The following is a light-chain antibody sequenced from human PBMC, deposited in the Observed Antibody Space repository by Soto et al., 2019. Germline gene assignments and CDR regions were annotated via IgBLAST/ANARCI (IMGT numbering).Light chain of an antibody. CDR3: QQYGSSPYMYT. CDR2: GAS. CDR1: QSVSSSY. Sequence: EIVLTQSPGTLSLSPGERATLSCRASQSVSSSYLAWYQQKPGQAPRLLIYGASSRATGIPDRFSGSGSVTDFTLTISSLEPEDFAVYYCQQYGSSPYMYTFGQGTKLEIK. V-gene: IGKV3-20*01. J-gene: IGKJ2*01.